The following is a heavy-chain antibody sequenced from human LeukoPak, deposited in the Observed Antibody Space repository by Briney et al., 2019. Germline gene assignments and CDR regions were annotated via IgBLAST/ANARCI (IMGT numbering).Heavy chain of an antibody. Sequence: SETLSLTCTVSGDSISSYYWSWIRQPPGKGLEWIGYIYYSGSTNYNPSLKSRVTISVDTSKNQFSLKLSSVTAADTAVYYCARTYYDILTGSTQYFQHWGQGTLVTVSS. CDR2: IYYSGST. V-gene: IGHV4-59*01. J-gene: IGHJ1*01. CDR3: ARTYYDILTGSTQYFQH. D-gene: IGHD3-9*01. CDR1: GDSISSYY.